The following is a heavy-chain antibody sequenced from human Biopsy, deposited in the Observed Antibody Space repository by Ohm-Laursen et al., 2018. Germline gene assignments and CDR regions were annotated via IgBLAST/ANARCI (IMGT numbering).Heavy chain of an antibody. J-gene: IGHJ4*02. CDR1: GFTVSTTY. Sequence: SLRLSCTASGFTVSTTYMSWVRQAPGKGLEWVSIIYLDSNTYYTDSVKGRFTISRDNSKNALYLQMNSLRPADTAKYYCVRGRAYWGQGTLVTVSS. V-gene: IGHV3-53*01. CDR2: IYLDSNT. CDR3: VRGRAY.